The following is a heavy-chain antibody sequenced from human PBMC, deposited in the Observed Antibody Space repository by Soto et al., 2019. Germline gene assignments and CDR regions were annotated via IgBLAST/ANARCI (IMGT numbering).Heavy chain of an antibody. CDR1: GFTFSSYG. Sequence: GGSLRLSCAASGFTFSSYGMHWVRQAPGKGLEWVAVISYDGSNKDYPDSVKGRFTISRDNSRNTLYLQMNSLRAEDTAVYYCAKDLNIVVVPAATRDPNCFDPWGQGTLVTVSS. J-gene: IGHJ5*02. V-gene: IGHV3-30*18. D-gene: IGHD2-2*01. CDR2: ISYDGSNK. CDR3: AKDLNIVVVPAATRDPNCFDP.